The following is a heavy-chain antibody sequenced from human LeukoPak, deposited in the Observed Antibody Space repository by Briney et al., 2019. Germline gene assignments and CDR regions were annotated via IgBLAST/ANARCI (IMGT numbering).Heavy chain of an antibody. CDR2: INHSGST. CDR3: ARGPFRLQWELLMNYYCYGMDV. CDR1: GGSFSGYY. J-gene: IGHJ6*02. D-gene: IGHD1-26*01. Sequence: SETLSLTCAVSGGSFSGYYWSWIRQPPEKGLEWIGEINHSGSTNYNPSLKSRVTISVDTSKNQFSLKLSSVTAADTAVYYCARGPFRLQWELLMNYYCYGMDVWGQGTTVTVSS. V-gene: IGHV4-34*01.